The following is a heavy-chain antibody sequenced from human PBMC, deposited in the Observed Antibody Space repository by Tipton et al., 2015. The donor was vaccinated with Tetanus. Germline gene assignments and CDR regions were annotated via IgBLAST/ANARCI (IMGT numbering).Heavy chain of an antibody. CDR2: IYFEGST. CDR1: GGSITNKKYY. Sequence: LALTCTVSGGSITNKKYYWGWIRQPPGKGLEWIASIYFEGSTYYNPSLKNRVTIAVDTAQNLFSLSLTSVTAADTAVYYCARHLYGYWFDPWGQGALVTVSS. D-gene: IGHD3-10*01. J-gene: IGHJ5*02. CDR3: ARHLYGYWFDP. V-gene: IGHV4-39*01.